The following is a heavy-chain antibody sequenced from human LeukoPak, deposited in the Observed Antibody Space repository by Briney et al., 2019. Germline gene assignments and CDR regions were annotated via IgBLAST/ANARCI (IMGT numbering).Heavy chain of an antibody. V-gene: IGHV4-39*02. CDR2: VYADRST. CDR3: ASPLRGDDGSWFDP. Sequence: SETLSLTCTVSGGSISSLGDFWGWSCQPPGKDLDRLWSVYADRSTYYNPSLKSRVAMSLDTSKNRFYLDLSSVTAADTAVYYCASPLRGDDGSWFDPWGRGVLVTVSS. D-gene: IGHD3-10*01. J-gene: IGHJ5*02. CDR1: GGSISSLGDF.